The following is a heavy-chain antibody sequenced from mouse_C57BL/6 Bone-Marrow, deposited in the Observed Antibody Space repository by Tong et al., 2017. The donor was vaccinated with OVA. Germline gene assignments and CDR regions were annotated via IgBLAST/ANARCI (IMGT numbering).Heavy chain of an antibody. Sequence: VQLQESGAELVKPGASVKMSCNASGYTFTTYPIEWMKQNHGKSLEWIGNFHPYNDDTKYNEKFKGKATLTVEKSSSTVYLELSRLTSDDSAVYYCANQIYYGNYVRVWFAYWGQGTLVTVSA. J-gene: IGHJ3*01. V-gene: IGHV1-47*01. CDR3: ANQIYYGNYVRVWFAY. D-gene: IGHD2-1*01. CDR2: FHPYNDDT. CDR1: GYTFTTYP.